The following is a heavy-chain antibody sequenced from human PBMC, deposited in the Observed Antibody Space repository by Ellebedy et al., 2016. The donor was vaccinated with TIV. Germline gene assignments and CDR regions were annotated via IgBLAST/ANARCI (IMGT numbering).Heavy chain of an antibody. CDR1: GFIFSSYS. J-gene: IGHJ6*02. CDR3: ARDQGEWLRHNGMDV. D-gene: IGHD3-10*01. V-gene: IGHV3-21*03. Sequence: GESLKISCAASGFIFSSYSMNWVRQAPGKGLEWVSSISSTGSYMYYADSVKGRFTISRDNAKNSLYLQMRSLRAEDTAVYYCARDQGEWLRHNGMDVWGQGTTVTVSS. CDR2: ISSTGSYM.